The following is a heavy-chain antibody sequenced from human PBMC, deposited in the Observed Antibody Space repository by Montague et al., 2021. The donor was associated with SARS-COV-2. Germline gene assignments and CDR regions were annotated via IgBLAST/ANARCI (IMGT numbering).Heavy chain of an antibody. J-gene: IGHJ3*02. V-gene: IGHV4-61*02. CDR3: ARDLAPYYGSGSYYNPIDSFDI. CDR1: GGSISSGSYY. Sequence: TLSLTCTVSGGSISSGSYYWSWIRQPAGKGLEWIGRIYTRGSTNYNPSLKSRATISVDTSKNQFSLKLSSVTAADTAVYYCARDLAPYYGSGSYYNPIDSFDIWGQGTMVTVSS. CDR2: IYTRGST. D-gene: IGHD3-10*01.